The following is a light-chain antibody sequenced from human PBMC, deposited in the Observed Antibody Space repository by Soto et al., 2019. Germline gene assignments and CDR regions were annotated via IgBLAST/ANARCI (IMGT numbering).Light chain of an antibody. CDR2: DNN. CDR1: SSNIGNNF. Sequence: QSVLTQPPSVSAAPGQKVTISCSGGSSNIGNNFVSWYQQLPGTAPKLLIYDNNKRPSGIPDRFSGSKSGTSATLGITGLQTGDEADYYCATSESSLSVGVFGGGTKLTVL. V-gene: IGLV1-51*01. CDR3: ATSESSLSVGV. J-gene: IGLJ2*01.